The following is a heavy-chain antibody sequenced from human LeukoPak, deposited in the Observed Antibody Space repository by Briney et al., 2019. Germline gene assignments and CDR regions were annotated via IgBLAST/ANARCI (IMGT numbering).Heavy chain of an antibody. J-gene: IGHJ6*03. V-gene: IGHV4-39*01. CDR3: ASFFSGTLKYHYYMDV. CDR2: IYYSGST. D-gene: IGHD5-12*01. CDR1: GGSISSSSYY. Sequence: PSETPSLTCTVSGGSISSSSYYWGWIRQPPGKGLEWIGSIYYSGSTYYNPSLKSRVTISVDTSKNQFSLKLSSVTAADMAVYYCASFFSGTLKYHYYMDVWGKGTTVTVSS.